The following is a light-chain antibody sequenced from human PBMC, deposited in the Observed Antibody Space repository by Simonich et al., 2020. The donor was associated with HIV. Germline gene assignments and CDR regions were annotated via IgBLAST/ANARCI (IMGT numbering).Light chain of an antibody. CDR3: QQSFSTPYT. J-gene: IGKJ2*01. CDR1: QSINSW. Sequence: DIQMTQSPSTLSASVGDRVTITCRASQSINSWLTWYQQKPGKAPKLLIYKASSLESGVPSRFSGSGSGTDCTLTISSLQPEDFATYYCQQSFSTPYTFGQGTKLEIK. V-gene: IGKV1-5*03. CDR2: KAS.